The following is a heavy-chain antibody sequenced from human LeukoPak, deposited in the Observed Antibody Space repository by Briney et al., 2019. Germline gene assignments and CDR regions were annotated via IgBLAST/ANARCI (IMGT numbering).Heavy chain of an antibody. CDR3: ASRGSYRDFVY. V-gene: IGHV1-18*01. D-gene: IGHD3-16*02. CDR2: ISAYNGNT. Sequence: ASVKVSCKASGYTFTSYGISWVRQAPGQGLEWVGWISAYNGNTNYAQKLQGRVTMTTDTSTSTAYMELRSLRSDDTDVYYCASRGSYRDFVYWGQGTLVTVSS. J-gene: IGHJ4*02. CDR1: GYTFTSYG.